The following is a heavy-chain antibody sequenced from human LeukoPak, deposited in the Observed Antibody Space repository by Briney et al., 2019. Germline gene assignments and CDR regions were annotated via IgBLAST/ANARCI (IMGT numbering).Heavy chain of an antibody. V-gene: IGHV3-30-3*01. CDR3: AIDLGSGWYLTATNYIDY. CDR1: GFTFSSYA. Sequence: GRSLRLSCAASGFTFSSYAMHWVRQAPGKGLEWVAVISDDESNKYYADSVKGRFTISRDNSKNTLYLQMNSLRAEDTAVYYCAIDLGSGWYLTATNYIDYWGQGTLVTVSS. J-gene: IGHJ4*02. D-gene: IGHD6-19*01. CDR2: ISDDESNK.